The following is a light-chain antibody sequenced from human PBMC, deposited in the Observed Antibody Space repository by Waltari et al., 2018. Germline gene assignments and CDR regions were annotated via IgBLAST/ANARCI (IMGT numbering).Light chain of an antibody. CDR3: QQYNTFPWT. CDR1: QTISSW. J-gene: IGKJ1*01. Sequence: DIQMTPSPSTLSASVGDRVTITCRASQTISSWLAWYQQKPGKAPNLLIYKASALESGVPSRFSGSGSATDFTLTISSLQPDDFATYYYQQYNTFPWTFGQGTKVEIK. V-gene: IGKV1-5*03. CDR2: KAS.